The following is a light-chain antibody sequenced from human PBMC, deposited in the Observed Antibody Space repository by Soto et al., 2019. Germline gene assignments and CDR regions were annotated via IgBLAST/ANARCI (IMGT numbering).Light chain of an antibody. CDR3: QQYNSWPPIT. V-gene: IGKV3-15*01. J-gene: IGKJ5*01. CDR2: GAS. CDR1: QSVRTK. Sequence: EIVMTQSPGTLSVSPGEGATLFCRASQSVRTKLAWYQQRAGQAPRLLMYGASTSATGIPDRFSGSGSGTEFTLAISSLQSEDFAFYYCQQYNSWPPITFGQGTRLEIK.